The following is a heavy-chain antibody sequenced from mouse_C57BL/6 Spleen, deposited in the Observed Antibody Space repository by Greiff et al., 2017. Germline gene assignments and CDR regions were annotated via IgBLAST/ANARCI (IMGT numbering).Heavy chain of an antibody. CDR1: GFTFTDYY. V-gene: IGHV7-3*01. J-gene: IGHJ2*01. CDR3: ARFGDYGLDY. CDR2: IRNKANGYTT. D-gene: IGHD2-4*01. Sequence: EVQVVESGGGLVQPGGSLSLSCAASGFTFTDYYMSWVRQPPGKALEWLGFIRNKANGYTTEYSASVKGRFTISRDNSQSILYLQMNALRAEDSATYYCARFGDYGLDYWGQGTTLTVSS.